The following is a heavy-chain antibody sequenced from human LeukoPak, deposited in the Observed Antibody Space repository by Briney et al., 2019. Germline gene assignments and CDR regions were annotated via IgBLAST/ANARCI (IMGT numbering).Heavy chain of an antibody. J-gene: IGHJ4*02. CDR1: GFTFSSYG. CDR2: IRYDGSNK. V-gene: IGHV3-30*02. Sequence: GGSLRLSCAASGFTFSSYGMHWVRQAPGKGLEWVAFIRYDGSNKYYADSVKGRFTISRDNSKNTLYLQMNSLRAEDTAVYYCAKGLGGQLGTFDYWGQGTLVTVSS. D-gene: IGHD6-6*01. CDR3: AKGLGGQLGTFDY.